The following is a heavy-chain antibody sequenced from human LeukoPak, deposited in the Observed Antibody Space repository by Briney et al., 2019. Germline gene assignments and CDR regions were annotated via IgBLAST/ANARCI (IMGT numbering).Heavy chain of an antibody. D-gene: IGHD2-15*01. CDR2: ISGSGGST. Sequence: QTGGSLRLSCAASGFTFSSYAMSWVRQAPGKGLEWVSAISGSGGSTYYADSVKGRFTISRDNSKNTLYLQMNSLRAEDTAVYYCARRATRNQHCSGGSCYSQDFGYWGQGTLVTVSS. CDR3: ARRATRNQHCSGGSCYSQDFGY. V-gene: IGHV3-23*01. CDR1: GFTFSSYA. J-gene: IGHJ4*02.